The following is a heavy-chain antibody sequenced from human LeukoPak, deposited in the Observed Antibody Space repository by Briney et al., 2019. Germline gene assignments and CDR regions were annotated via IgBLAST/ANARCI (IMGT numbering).Heavy chain of an antibody. CDR1: GGSLSGHY. D-gene: IGHD3-22*01. CDR2: VSYTGRT. Sequence: SETLSLTCTVSGGSLSGHYWSWVRQPPGKRLEWIGYVSYTGRTKYNPSRQRRVTITIKTYKSQFSLNLTSVTSADTAVYSCARLLDNDISGDPDTFVVWGQGTTVIVSS. J-gene: IGHJ3*01. V-gene: IGHV4-59*11. CDR3: ARLLDNDISGDPDTFVV.